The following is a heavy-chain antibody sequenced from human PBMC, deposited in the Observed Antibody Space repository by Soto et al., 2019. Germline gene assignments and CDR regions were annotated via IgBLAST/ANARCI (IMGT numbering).Heavy chain of an antibody. CDR2: IYTSENT. J-gene: IGHJ4*02. Sequence: PSETLSLTWTVSGGSISSDYWSCIRQPAGKGLEWIGRIYTSENTHYNPSLRSRVSMSLDTSKNQLSLNLSSVTAADTAVYYCARGVGRSSWTSFDSWGQGTLVTVSS. CDR1: GGSISSDY. V-gene: IGHV4-4*07. CDR3: ARGVGRSSWTSFDS. D-gene: IGHD6-13*01.